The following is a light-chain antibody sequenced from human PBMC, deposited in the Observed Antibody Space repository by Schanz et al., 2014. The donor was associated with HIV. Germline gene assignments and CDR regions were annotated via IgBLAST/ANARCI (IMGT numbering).Light chain of an antibody. CDR3: CSYTTSNTYVV. J-gene: IGLJ2*01. V-gene: IGLV2-14*01. CDR2: DVS. Sequence: QSALTQPASVSGSPGQSITISCTGTSSDVGGYNYVSWYQQHPGRAPKLMIYDVSNRPSGVSSRFSGSKSGNTASLTISGLQAEDEADYYCCSYTTSNTYVVIGGGTKLTVL. CDR1: SSDVGGYNY.